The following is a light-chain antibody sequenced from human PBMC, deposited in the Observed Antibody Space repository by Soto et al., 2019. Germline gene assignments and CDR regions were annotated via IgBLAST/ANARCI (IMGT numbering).Light chain of an antibody. CDR2: DVT. V-gene: IGLV2-14*01. CDR1: SSDVGGYNY. CDR3: SSYTTFSTWV. Sequence: QSVLTQPASVSGSPGQSITISCTGTSSDVGGYNYVSWYQQHPGKAPKLMIYDVTNRPSGVSNRFSGSKSGNTASLTISGLQAEDEADYYCSSYTTFSTWVFGGGTQLTVL. J-gene: IGLJ3*02.